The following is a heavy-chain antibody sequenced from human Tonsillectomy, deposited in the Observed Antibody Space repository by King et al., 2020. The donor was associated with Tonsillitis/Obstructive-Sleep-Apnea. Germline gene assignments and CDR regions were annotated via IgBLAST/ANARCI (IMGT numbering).Heavy chain of an antibody. Sequence: VQLQESGPGLVKPSETLSLTCTVSGGSISSYYWSWIRQPPGKGLEWIGYIYYSGSTNYNPSLKSRVTISVDTSKNQFSLKLSPVTAADTAVYYCASTDYSNYVGWFDPWGQGTLVTVSS. J-gene: IGHJ5*02. V-gene: IGHV4-59*01. CDR1: GGSISSYY. D-gene: IGHD4-11*01. CDR3: ASTDYSNYVGWFDP. CDR2: IYYSGST.